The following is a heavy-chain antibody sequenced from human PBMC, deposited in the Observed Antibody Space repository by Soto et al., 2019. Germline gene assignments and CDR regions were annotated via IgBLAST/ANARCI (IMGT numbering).Heavy chain of an antibody. CDR1: GFTFSDYA. J-gene: IGHJ6*02. D-gene: IGHD2-2*01. V-gene: IGHV3-64D*06. CDR2: ISSNAVST. Sequence: GGSLRLSCSASGFTFSDYAMHWVRQAPGKGLEYVSTISSNAVSTYYADSVKGRFTISRENSKNTLYLQVSSLRADDTAVYYCVKGGDVVLPADPYYYYYGMAVWGQGTRVTVSS. CDR3: VKGGDVVLPADPYYYYYGMAV.